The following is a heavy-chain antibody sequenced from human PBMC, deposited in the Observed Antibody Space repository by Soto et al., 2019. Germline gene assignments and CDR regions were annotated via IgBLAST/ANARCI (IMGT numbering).Heavy chain of an antibody. J-gene: IGHJ4*02. CDR1: GFTFRNYN. CDR2: ISGASGTI. CDR3: AKEGGLSGSYYISISYYFDY. Sequence: GGSLRLSCAASGFTFRNYNMNWVRQAPGKGLEWLSYISGASGTIYYADSMQGRFTISRDNAKNSLYLQMNSLRDEDTAVYYCAKEGGLSGSYYISISYYFDYWGQGPLVTASS. V-gene: IGHV3-48*02. D-gene: IGHD1-26*01.